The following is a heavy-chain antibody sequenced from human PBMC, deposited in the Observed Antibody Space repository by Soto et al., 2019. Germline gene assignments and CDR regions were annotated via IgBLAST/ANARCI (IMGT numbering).Heavy chain of an antibody. V-gene: IGHV4-39*01. CDR1: GGSVTNINYF. Sequence: LSLTCSVSGGSVTNINYFWAWIRQSPGKGLEWIANIYYTGTTFYNPSLRSRVSMTIDASKNRFSLNLSSVTASDTALYYCARHEYVSSSYDLLDVWGRGTMVTVSS. D-gene: IGHD3-22*01. CDR2: IYYTGTT. J-gene: IGHJ3*01. CDR3: ARHEYVSSSYDLLDV.